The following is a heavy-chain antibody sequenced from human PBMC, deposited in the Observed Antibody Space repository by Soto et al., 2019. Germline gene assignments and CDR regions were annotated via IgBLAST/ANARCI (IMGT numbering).Heavy chain of an antibody. CDR1: GGTFSSYA. J-gene: IGHJ6*02. CDR3: ARMIPEGRSGYPYGMDV. V-gene: IGHV1-69*01. D-gene: IGHD3-3*01. CDR2: IIPIFGTA. Sequence: KVSCKASGGTFSSYAISWVRQAPGQGLEWMGGIIPIFGTANYAQKFQGRVTITADESTSTAYMELSSLRSEDTAVYYCARMIPEGRSGYPYGMDVWGQGTTVTVSS.